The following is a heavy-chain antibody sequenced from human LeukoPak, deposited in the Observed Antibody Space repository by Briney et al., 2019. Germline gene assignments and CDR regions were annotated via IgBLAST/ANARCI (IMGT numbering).Heavy chain of an antibody. D-gene: IGHD6-6*01. CDR1: GGSISGNY. CDR3: ARDSPPLGGLDP. CDR2: IYNSGTT. J-gene: IGHJ5*02. V-gene: IGHV4-59*13. Sequence: PSETLSFTCTVPGGSISGNYWSGFRQPPGKGLEGIGYIYNSGTTTYNPSLKGRVTLSIDTSKNQLSLKLRSVTAADTAVYYCARDSPPLGGLDPWGQGTLVTVSS.